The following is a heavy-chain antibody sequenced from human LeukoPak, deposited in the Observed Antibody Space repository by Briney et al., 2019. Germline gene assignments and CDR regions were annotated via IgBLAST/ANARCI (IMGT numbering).Heavy chain of an antibody. D-gene: IGHD1-26*01. CDR1: GFTVSSNY. Sequence: GGSLRLSCAASGFTVSSNYMSWVRQAQGKGLEWVSVIYSGGSTYYADSVKGRFTISRDNSKNTLYLQMNSLRAEDTAVYYCARSAIVPGDDYWGQGTLVTVSS. CDR2: IYSGGST. CDR3: ARSAIVPGDDY. J-gene: IGHJ4*02. V-gene: IGHV3-66*02.